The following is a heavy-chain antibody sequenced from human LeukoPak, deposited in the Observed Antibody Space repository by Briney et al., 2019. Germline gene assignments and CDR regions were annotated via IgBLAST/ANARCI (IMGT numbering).Heavy chain of an antibody. Sequence: SVKVSCKPSGFTFTSSASRWVRQARGQRLEWIGWIVVGSGNTNYAQKFQERVTITRDMSTSTAYMELSSLRSEDTAVYYCAAVHPYDRNCYCRFFYWGQGTLVTVSS. J-gene: IGHJ4*02. CDR3: AAVHPYDRNCYCRFFY. CDR1: GFTFTSSA. V-gene: IGHV1-58*02. D-gene: IGHD3-22*01. CDR2: IVVGSGNT.